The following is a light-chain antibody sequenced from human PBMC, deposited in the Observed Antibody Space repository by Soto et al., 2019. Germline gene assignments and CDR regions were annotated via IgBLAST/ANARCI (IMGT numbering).Light chain of an antibody. Sequence: DIQMTPSPSTLSASVGDRVIITCLASQSISGWLAWYQQKPGIAPKLLIYKASTLQDGVPPRFSGSGFGTEFTLTISILQPDDCALYYCQQYDFYSTFGQGTKVDIK. CDR2: KAS. CDR3: QQYDFYST. V-gene: IGKV1-5*03. CDR1: QSISGW. J-gene: IGKJ1*01.